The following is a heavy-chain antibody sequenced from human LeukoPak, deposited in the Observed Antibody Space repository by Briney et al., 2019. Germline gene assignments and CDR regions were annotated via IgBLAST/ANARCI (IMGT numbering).Heavy chain of an antibody. J-gene: IGHJ4*02. D-gene: IGHD3-22*01. Sequence: PGRSLRLSCAASGFTFDDYAMHWVRQAPGKGLEWVSGISWNSDSIGYADSVKGRFTISRDNAKNSLYLQMNSLRAEDTALYYCAKDGDSSGYYYGVYFDYWGQGTLVTVSS. CDR1: GFTFDDYA. CDR3: AKDGDSSGYYYGVYFDY. CDR2: ISWNSDSI. V-gene: IGHV3-9*01.